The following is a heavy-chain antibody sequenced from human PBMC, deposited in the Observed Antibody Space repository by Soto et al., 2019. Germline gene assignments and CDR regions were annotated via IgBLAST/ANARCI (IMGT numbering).Heavy chain of an antibody. J-gene: IGHJ3*02. CDR2: IYYSGST. D-gene: IGHD6-6*01. V-gene: IGHV4-30-4*01. Sequence: SETLSLTCTVSGGSISRGDYYWSWIRQPPGKGLEWIGYIYYSGSTYYNPSLKSRVTISVDTSKNQFSLKLSSVTAADTAVYYYASVHHLDPHDIPGQRTTVTGSS. CDR1: GGSISRGDYY. CDR3: ASVHHLDPHDI.